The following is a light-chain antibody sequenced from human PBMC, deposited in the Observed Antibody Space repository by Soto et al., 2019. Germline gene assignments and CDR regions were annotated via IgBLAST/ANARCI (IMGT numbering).Light chain of an antibody. J-gene: IGKJ4*01. CDR3: QQRSKLPRT. V-gene: IGKV3-11*01. CDR1: QSVGDY. CDR2: GAS. Sequence: EILLTQSPATLSLSPGERATLSCRASQSVGDYLAWYQQRPGQAPRLLIYGASKRATGIPARFSASGSETDFTLTSSSLEPDDFAVYCCQQRSKLPRTFGGGTKIEVK.